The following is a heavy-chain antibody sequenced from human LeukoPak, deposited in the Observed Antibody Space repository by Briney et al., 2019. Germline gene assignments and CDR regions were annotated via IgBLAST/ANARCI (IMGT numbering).Heavy chain of an antibody. CDR2: ISYDGSNK. D-gene: IGHD5-18*01. V-gene: IGHV3-30-3*01. CDR1: GFTFSSYA. Sequence: GGSLRLSCAASGFTFSSYAMPWVRQAPGKGLEWVAVISYDGSNKYYADSVKGRFTISRDNSKNTLYLQMNSLRAEDTAVYYCARDPGYSYGLPSYWGQGTLVTVSS. J-gene: IGHJ4*02. CDR3: ARDPGYSYGLPSY.